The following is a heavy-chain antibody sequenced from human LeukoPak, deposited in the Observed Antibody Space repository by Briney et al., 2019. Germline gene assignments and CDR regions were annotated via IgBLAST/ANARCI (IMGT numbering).Heavy chain of an antibody. CDR1: GYTFTGYY. Sequence: ASVKVSCKASGYTFTGYYMHWVRQAPGQGLEWMGRINPNSGGTNYAQKFQGRVTMTRDTSISTAYMELSRLRSDDTAVYYCARDGPRGYSYGYVWYYFDFWGQGTLVTVSS. J-gene: IGHJ4*02. D-gene: IGHD5-18*01. CDR3: ARDGPRGYSYGYVWYYFDF. CDR2: INPNSGGT. V-gene: IGHV1-2*06.